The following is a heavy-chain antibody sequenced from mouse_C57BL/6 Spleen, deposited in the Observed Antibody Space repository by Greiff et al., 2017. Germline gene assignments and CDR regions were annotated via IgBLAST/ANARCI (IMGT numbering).Heavy chain of an antibody. CDR1: GFNIKDYY. CDR3: TTDSSGAWFAY. V-gene: IGHV14-1*01. CDR2: IDPEDGDT. J-gene: IGHJ3*01. D-gene: IGHD3-2*02. Sequence: EVQLQQSGAELVRPGASVKLSCTASGFNIKDYYMHWVKQRPEQGLEWIGRIDPEDGDTEYAPKFQGKATMTADTSSNTAYLQLSSLTSEDTAVYYCTTDSSGAWFAYWGQGTLVTVSA.